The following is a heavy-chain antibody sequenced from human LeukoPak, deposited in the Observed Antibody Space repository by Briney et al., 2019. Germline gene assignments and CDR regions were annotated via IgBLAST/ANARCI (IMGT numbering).Heavy chain of an antibody. J-gene: IGHJ4*02. D-gene: IGHD6-13*01. CDR1: GYTFTSYD. V-gene: IGHV1-8*01. CDR3: AVSSSSSNFDY. CDR2: MNPNSGNT. Sequence: ASVKVSCRASGYTFTSYDTNWVRQATGQGLEWMGWMNPNSGNTGYAQKFQGRVTMTRNTSISTAYMELSSLRSEDTAVYYCAVSSSSSNFDYWGQGTLVTVSS.